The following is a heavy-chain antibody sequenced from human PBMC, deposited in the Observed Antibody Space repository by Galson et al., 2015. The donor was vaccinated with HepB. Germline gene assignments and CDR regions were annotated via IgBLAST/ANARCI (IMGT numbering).Heavy chain of an antibody. CDR1: GLTVSSNY. D-gene: IGHD6-19*01. Sequence: SLRLSCAASGLTVSSNYMSWVRQAPGKGLEWVSVIYSGGRTYYADSVKGRFTISRDNSKNMVYLQMNSLRAEDTAVYYCAGDKIEDSTGWYDFDYWGQGTLVTVSS. V-gene: IGHV3-53*01. CDR2: IYSGGRT. J-gene: IGHJ4*02. CDR3: AGDKIEDSTGWYDFDY.